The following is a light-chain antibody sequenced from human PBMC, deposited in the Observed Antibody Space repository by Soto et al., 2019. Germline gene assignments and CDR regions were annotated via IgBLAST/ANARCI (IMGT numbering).Light chain of an antibody. V-gene: IGLV2-18*02. J-gene: IGLJ1*01. CDR3: NSYTSSNTYV. CDR1: SSGVGSYNR. CDR2: EVF. Sequence: QSVVTQPPSVSGSPGQSVTISCTGTSSGVGSYNRVSWYRQPPGTAPKLMIYEVFNRPSGVPDRFSGSKSGNTASLTISGLQAEDEADYYCNSYTSSNTYVFGTGTKVTVL.